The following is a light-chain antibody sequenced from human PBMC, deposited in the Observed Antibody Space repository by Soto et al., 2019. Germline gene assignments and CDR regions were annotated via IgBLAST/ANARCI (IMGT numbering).Light chain of an antibody. J-gene: IGKJ1*01. CDR1: QNVLSD. CDR2: GAT. Sequence: EILLTQSPATLSVSPGETATLSCRASQNVLSDLAWYQQKPGQAPRLLVYGATPRATDAPAKFRGRGSGTEFSLTISSLQSEDSATYYCQQYRSWPRTFGQGSKVEI. V-gene: IGKV3-15*01. CDR3: QQYRSWPRT.